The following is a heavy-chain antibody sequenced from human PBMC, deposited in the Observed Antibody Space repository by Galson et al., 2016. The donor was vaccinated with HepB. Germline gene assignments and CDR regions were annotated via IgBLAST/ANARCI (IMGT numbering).Heavy chain of an antibody. CDR3: AKVLPYSAGHGMDV. CDR1: GFTFSTYA. V-gene: IGHV3-23*01. Sequence: SLRLSCAASGFTFSTYAMSWVRQAPGKGLEWVPLISGGNTYYADSVRGRFTISRDNSKNTLYLQMNSLRAEDTAVYYCAKVLPYSAGHGMDVRGQGTTVTVSS. CDR2: ISGGNT. D-gene: IGHD6-13*01. J-gene: IGHJ6*01.